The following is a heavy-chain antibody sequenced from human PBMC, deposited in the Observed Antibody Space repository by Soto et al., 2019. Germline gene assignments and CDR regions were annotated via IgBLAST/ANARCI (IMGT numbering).Heavy chain of an antibody. J-gene: IGHJ3*01. CDR1: GFSLTTYGVG. V-gene: IGHV2-5*02. CDR2: TYWDDDN. Sequence: QITLKESGPTLVNPTQPLTLTCSFSGFSLTTYGVGVSWVRQPPGKAVVWLAYTYWDDDNRYNPSLESRLSTTKDTSKNQVVLTMTNMDPTDTATYFCAHRVTLMSTRNFGAFDFSAQGTMVTVPS. D-gene: IGHD2-2*01. CDR3: AHRVTLMSTRNFGAFDF.